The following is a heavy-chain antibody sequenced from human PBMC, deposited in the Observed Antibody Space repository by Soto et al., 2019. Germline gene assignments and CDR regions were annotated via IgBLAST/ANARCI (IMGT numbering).Heavy chain of an antibody. Sequence: GRSLRLSCAAPGFTCSSDEMKWVRQAPGKRLEWVSYISSRGSTIYYADSVKGRFTISRDNAKNSLYLQMNSLRGGYTAVYYCERARSGWGLAHYCGQET. CDR1: GFTCSSDE. J-gene: IGHJ4*02. CDR2: ISSRGSTI. D-gene: IGHD1-26*01. V-gene: IGHV3-48*03. CDR3: ERARSGWGLAHY.